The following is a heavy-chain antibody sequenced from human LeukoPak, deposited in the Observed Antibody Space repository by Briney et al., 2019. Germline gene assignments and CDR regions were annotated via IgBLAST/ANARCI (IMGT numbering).Heavy chain of an antibody. CDR3: AKTQTTAGAFDI. CDR2: ISYDGSNK. Sequence: GGSLRLSCAASGFTFSSYSMNWGRQAPGKGLEWVAVISYDGSNKYYADSVKGRFTISRDNSKNTLYLQMNSLRAEDTAVYYCAKTQTTAGAFDIWGQGTMVTVSS. D-gene: IGHD4-17*01. V-gene: IGHV3-30*19. CDR1: GFTFSSYS. J-gene: IGHJ3*02.